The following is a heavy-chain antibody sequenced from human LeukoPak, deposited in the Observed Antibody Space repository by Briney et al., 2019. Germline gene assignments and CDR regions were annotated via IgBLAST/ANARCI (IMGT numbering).Heavy chain of an antibody. Sequence: GGSLRLSCAASGFTFSSYAMYWVRQAPGEGLEWVSGIFGSGGSTHYADSVKGRFTISRDNSKNTVYLQMNSLRAEDTAVYYCAKTTTGYSSGRYPGWPVDYWGQGTLVTVSS. V-gene: IGHV3-23*01. D-gene: IGHD6-19*01. CDR3: AKTTTGYSSGRYPGWPVDY. J-gene: IGHJ4*02. CDR2: IFGSGGST. CDR1: GFTFSSYA.